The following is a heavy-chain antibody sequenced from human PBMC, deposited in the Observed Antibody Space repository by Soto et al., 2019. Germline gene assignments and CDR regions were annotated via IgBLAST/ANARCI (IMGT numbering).Heavy chain of an antibody. Sequence: PGESLKISCHGSGYRFTSSWIGWVRQMPGKGLEWLGNVYPSDSDVRYSPSFEGRVTISADNSINTAYLHLLNLKASDTAIYYCAASIFYYGMDVWGQGTTVTVSS. CDR3: AASIFYYGMDV. J-gene: IGHJ6*02. CDR1: GYRFTSSW. V-gene: IGHV5-51*01. CDR2: VYPSDSDV.